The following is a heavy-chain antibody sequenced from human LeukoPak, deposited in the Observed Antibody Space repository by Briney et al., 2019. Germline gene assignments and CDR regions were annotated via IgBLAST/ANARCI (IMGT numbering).Heavy chain of an antibody. Sequence: ASVKVSCKASGYTFTSYGISWVRQAPGQGLEWMGWISAYNGNTNYAQKLRGRVTMTTDTSTSTAYMELRSLRSDDTAVYYCARLSFMITFGGVIVIPAFDIWGQGTMVTVSS. CDR3: ARLSFMITFGGVIVIPAFDI. CDR2: ISAYNGNT. D-gene: IGHD3-16*02. J-gene: IGHJ3*02. CDR1: GYTFTSYG. V-gene: IGHV1-18*01.